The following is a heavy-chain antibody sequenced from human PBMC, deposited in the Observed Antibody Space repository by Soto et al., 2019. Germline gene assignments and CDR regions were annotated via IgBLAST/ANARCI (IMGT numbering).Heavy chain of an antibody. D-gene: IGHD4-17*01. CDR1: GFTFSRYS. V-gene: IGHV3-30-3*01. CDR2: ISYDGNTE. CDR3: ARGGYYGGLDY. Sequence: QVQPVESGGGVVQPGRSLRLSCAASGFTFSRYSMHWVRQAPGKGLEWVAVISYDGNTEYHADSVKGRFTISRDSSKNTVCLQMNSLRVEDTAVYFCARGGYYGGLDYWGQGTLVTVSS. J-gene: IGHJ4*02.